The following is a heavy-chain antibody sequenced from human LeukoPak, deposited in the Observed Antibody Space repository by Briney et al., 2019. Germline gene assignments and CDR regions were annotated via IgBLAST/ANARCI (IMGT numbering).Heavy chain of an antibody. D-gene: IGHD3-10*01. J-gene: IGHJ4*02. CDR3: ARAMWLPSGSSDF. CDR1: GFTFSTYG. Sequence: GGSLRLSCAASGFTFSTYGMHWVRQAPGKGLEWVAIIWYDGSDKYYSDSVKGRFTISRDNSRNTLYLQMNSLRAEDTAVYYCARAMWLPSGSSDFWGQGTLVTVSS. CDR2: IWYDGSDK. V-gene: IGHV3-33*01.